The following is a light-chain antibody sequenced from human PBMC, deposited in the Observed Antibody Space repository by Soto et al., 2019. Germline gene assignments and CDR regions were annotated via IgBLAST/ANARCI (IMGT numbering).Light chain of an antibody. Sequence: DIQMTQSPSSLSAYVGDRVTITCRASQGISDYLAWSQQKPGKVPKLLIFAASTLQSGVPSRFRGSGSGTDFTLTISSLQPEDVATYYCQKYNSAPRTFGQGTKLEIK. CDR3: QKYNSAPRT. CDR1: QGISDY. J-gene: IGKJ2*01. V-gene: IGKV1-27*01. CDR2: AAS.